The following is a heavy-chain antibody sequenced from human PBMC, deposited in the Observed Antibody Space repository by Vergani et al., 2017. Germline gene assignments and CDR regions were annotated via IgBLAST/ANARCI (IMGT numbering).Heavy chain of an antibody. V-gene: IGHV1-24*01. CDR2: FDPEDGKS. CDR3: TVAGGAPLRLDT. J-gene: IGHJ5*02. CDR1: GYSLTELS. Sequence: QVQLVQSGAEVREPGASVKVSCQVSGYSLTELSLHSVRQAPGKGLEWMGGFDPEDGKSIYAQNFQGIVTMTEDASTDKGYMELSSLRSEDTAIYYCTVAGGAPLRLDTWGQGTLVTVSS. D-gene: IGHD1-26*01.